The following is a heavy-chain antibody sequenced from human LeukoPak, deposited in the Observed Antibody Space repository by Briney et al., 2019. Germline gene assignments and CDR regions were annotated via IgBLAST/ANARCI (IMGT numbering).Heavy chain of an antibody. D-gene: IGHD3-10*01. V-gene: IGHV3-23*01. Sequence: GGSLRLSCAASGFTFSSYVMSWVRQAPGKGLEWVSAISGSGGSTYYADSVKGRFTISRDNSKNTLYLQMNSLRAEDTAVYYCAKGTMVRGVYFDYWGQGTLVTVSS. CDR2: ISGSGGST. J-gene: IGHJ4*02. CDR3: AKGTMVRGVYFDY. CDR1: GFTFSSYV.